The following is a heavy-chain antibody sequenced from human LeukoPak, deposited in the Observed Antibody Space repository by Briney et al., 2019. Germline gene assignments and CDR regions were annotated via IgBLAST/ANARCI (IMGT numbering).Heavy chain of an antibody. V-gene: IGHV3-66*01. J-gene: IGHJ5*02. Sequence: PGGSVSLSCAASGFIVSSNYMSWVRQPPARGLEWVSVIYSGGSTYYADSVKGRFTISRDNSKNTLYLQMNSLRAVDTAVYYCARRAGGLARNNWFDPWGQGTLVTVSS. CDR3: ARRAGGLARNNWFDP. CDR2: IYSGGST. CDR1: GFIVSSNY. D-gene: IGHD3-16*01.